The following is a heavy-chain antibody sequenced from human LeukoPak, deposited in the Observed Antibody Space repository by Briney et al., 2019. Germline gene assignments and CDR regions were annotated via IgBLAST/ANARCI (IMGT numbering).Heavy chain of an antibody. Sequence: SETLSLTCTVSGGSISSYYWSWIRQPPGKGLEWIGYIYYSGSTNYNPSLKSRVTISVDTSKNQFSLKLSSVTAADTAVYYCARVDCPHVTIFYWGQGTLVTVSS. V-gene: IGHV4-59*01. CDR2: IYYSGST. D-gene: IGHD3-3*01. CDR3: ARVDCPHVTIFY. CDR1: GGSISSYY. J-gene: IGHJ4*02.